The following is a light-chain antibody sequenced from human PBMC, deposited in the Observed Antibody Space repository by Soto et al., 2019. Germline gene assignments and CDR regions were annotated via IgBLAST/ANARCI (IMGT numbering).Light chain of an antibody. CDR2: GGF. CDR3: QQHNAWPLT. Sequence: IVQTKYPGTLSVSPGERVILSCRASQTLRKKLAWYQQKPGQAPRLLIYGGFTRATGIPARFSGSGSGTEFTLTINSLQSEDFAIYYCQQHNAWPLTFGPGTKLDLK. CDR1: QTLRKK. V-gene: IGKV3-15*01. J-gene: IGKJ3*01.